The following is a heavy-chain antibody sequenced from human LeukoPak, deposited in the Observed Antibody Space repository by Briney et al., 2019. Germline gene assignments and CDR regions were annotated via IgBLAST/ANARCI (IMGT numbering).Heavy chain of an antibody. CDR1: GFTFSSYA. CDR2: ISGSGGST. CDR3: AKDIAVAGYYFDY. V-gene: IGHV3-23*01. Sequence: GGSLRLSCAASGFTFSSYAMSWVRQAPGKGLEWVSAISGSGGSTYYADSVKGRFTISRDNSKNTLYQQMNSLRAEDTAVYYCAKDIAVAGYYFDYWGQGTLVTVSS. D-gene: IGHD6-19*01. J-gene: IGHJ4*02.